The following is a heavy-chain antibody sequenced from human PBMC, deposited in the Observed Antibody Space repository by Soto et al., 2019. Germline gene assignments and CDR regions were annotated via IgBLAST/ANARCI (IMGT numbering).Heavy chain of an antibody. D-gene: IGHD2-8*01. CDR2: IKQDGSEK. CDR1: GFTFSSYW. J-gene: IGHJ4*02. Sequence: EVQLVESGGGLVQPGESLRLSCAASGFTFSSYWMSWVRQAPGKGLEWVANIKQDGSEKYYVDSVKGRFTISRDNAKNSLYLQMNSLRAEDTAVYYCARDQLVLIVYEVAFDYWGQGTLVTVSS. CDR3: ARDQLVLIVYEVAFDY. V-gene: IGHV3-7*05.